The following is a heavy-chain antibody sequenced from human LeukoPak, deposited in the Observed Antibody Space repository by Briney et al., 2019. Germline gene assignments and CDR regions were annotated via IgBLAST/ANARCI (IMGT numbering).Heavy chain of an antibody. CDR1: GGSISSGGYY. CDR3: ARGRDFLNYFDY. J-gene: IGHJ4*02. CDR2: IYYSGST. D-gene: IGHD1-14*01. V-gene: IGHV4-31*03. Sequence: PSQTLSLTCTVSGGSISSGGYYWSGIRQRPGKGLEWIGYIYYSGSTYYNPSLKSRVTISVDTSKNQFSLKLSSVTAADTAVYYCARGRDFLNYFDYWGQGTLVTVSS.